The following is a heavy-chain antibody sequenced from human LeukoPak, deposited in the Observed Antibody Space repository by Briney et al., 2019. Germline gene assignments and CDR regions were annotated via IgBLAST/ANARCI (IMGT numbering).Heavy chain of an antibody. J-gene: IGHJ3*02. CDR2: INHSGST. D-gene: IGHD3-22*01. V-gene: IGHV4-34*01. Sequence: PSETLSLTCAVYGGSFSGYYWSWIRQPPGKGLEWIGEINHSGSTNYNPSLKSRVTISVDTSKNQFSLKLSSVTAADTAVYYCARECITMIVVVTPDAFDIWGQGTMVTVSS. CDR1: GGSFSGYY. CDR3: ARECITMIVVVTPDAFDI.